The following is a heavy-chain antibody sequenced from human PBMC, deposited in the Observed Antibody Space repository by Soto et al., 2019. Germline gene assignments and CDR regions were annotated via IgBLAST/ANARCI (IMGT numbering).Heavy chain of an antibody. V-gene: IGHV3-30*18. Sequence: VGSLRLSCAASGFTFSAYGMHWVRQAPGKGLEWVAVISYDGSNKYYADSVKGRFTISRDNSKNTLYLQMNSLRAEDTAVYFCAKVTFSGDYYYSYGLDVWGQGTTVTVSS. CDR2: ISYDGSNK. D-gene: IGHD1-26*01. CDR3: AKVTFSGDYYYSYGLDV. CDR1: GFTFSAYG. J-gene: IGHJ6*02.